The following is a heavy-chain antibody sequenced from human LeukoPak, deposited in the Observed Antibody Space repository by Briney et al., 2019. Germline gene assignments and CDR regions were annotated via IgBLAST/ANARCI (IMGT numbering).Heavy chain of an antibody. J-gene: IGHJ4*02. CDR2: IYYSGST. D-gene: IGHD3-3*01. CDR1: GGSISSYY. V-gene: IGHV4-59*01. CDR3: ARIRDQGYFDY. Sequence: SETLSLTCTVSGGSISSYYWSWIRQPPGKGLEWIGYIYYSGSTNYNPSLKSRVTISVDTSKNQFSLKLSSVTAADTAVYYCARIRDQGYFDYWGQGTLVTVSS.